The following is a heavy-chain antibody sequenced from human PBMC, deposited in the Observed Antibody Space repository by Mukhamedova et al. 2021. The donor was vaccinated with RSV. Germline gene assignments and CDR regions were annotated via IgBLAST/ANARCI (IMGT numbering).Heavy chain of an antibody. J-gene: IGHJ4*02. CDR2: VIATSSFI. CDR3: VKDSYSSSFDF. V-gene: IGHV3-21*01. Sequence: GKELEWVAAVIATSSFISYADSVKGRFTISRDNARRPLFLQMDSLRVEDTAIFYCVKDSYSSSFDFWGRGTQVTVSS. D-gene: IGHD4-11*01.